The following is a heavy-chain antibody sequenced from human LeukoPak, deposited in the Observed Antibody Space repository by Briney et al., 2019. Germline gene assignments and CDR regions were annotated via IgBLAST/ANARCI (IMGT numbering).Heavy chain of an antibody. Sequence: PGRSLRLSCTASGFTFSSYGMHWVRQAPGKGLEGVAIISHDGNNKYYADSVKGRFTISRDNSKNTLYLQMNSLRAEDTAVHYCAKEYLSGFDPWGQGTLVTVSS. CDR3: AKEYLSGFDP. CDR1: GFTFSSYG. D-gene: IGHD1-14*01. J-gene: IGHJ5*02. V-gene: IGHV3-30*18. CDR2: ISHDGNNK.